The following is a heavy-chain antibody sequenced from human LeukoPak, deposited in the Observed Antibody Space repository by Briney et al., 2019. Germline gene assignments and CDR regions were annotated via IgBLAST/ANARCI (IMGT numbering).Heavy chain of an antibody. CDR1: GYSFTSYW. V-gene: IGHV5-51*01. D-gene: IGHD1-26*01. CDR2: IYPGDSDT. CDR3: ARVPLIGSYYLDY. J-gene: IGHJ4*02. Sequence: GESLEISCKGSGYSFTSYWIGWVRQIPGKGLEWMGIIYPGDSDTRYSPSFQGQVTISADKSISTAYLQWSSLKASDTAMYYCARVPLIGSYYLDYWGQGTLVTVSS.